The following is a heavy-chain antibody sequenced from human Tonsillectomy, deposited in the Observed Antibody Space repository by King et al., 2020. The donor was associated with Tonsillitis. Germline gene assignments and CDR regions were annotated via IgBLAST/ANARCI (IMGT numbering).Heavy chain of an antibody. CDR1: GYSFTSYW. V-gene: IGHV5-51*01. Sequence: QLVQSGAEVKKPGESLKISCKGSGYSFTSYWIGWVRQMPGKGLEWMGIIFPGDSDTRYSPSFQGQVTFSADKSISTAYLQWNSLKASDTAMYYCARQGDSTTDGSGNYYYYFDYWGQGTLVTVSS. J-gene: IGHJ4*02. D-gene: IGHD3-10*01. CDR3: ARQGDSTTDGSGNYYYYFDY. CDR2: IFPGDSDT.